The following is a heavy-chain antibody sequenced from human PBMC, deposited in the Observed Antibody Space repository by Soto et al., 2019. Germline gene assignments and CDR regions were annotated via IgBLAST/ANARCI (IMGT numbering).Heavy chain of an antibody. CDR3: ARGRYGDY. CDR1: GYGFTTYG. D-gene: IGHD1-1*01. CDR2: ISAHNGNT. J-gene: IGHJ4*02. V-gene: IGHV1-18*01. Sequence: QVHLVQSGAEVKKPGASVKVCCKGSGYGFTTYGITWVRQAPGQGLEWMAWISAHNGNTNYAQKLQGRVTVTRDTSTSTAYMAPRSLRSDDTAVYYCARGRYGDYWGQGALVTVSS.